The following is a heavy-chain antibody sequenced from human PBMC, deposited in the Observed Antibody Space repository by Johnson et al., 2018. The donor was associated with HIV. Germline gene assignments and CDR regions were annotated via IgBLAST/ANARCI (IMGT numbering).Heavy chain of an antibody. Sequence: MQLVESGGGVVQPGRSLRLSCAASGFTVSSNFMTWVRQAPGKGLEWVSVIYSGGSTYHADSVRGRFTISRDNSKNTLYLQMNSLKVEDTAVYYCARAEPWDRRHYAFDIWGQGTVVTVSS. CDR3: ARAEPWDRRHYAFDI. J-gene: IGHJ3*02. CDR2: IYSGGST. D-gene: IGHD1-1*01. V-gene: IGHV3-66*01. CDR1: GFTVSSNF.